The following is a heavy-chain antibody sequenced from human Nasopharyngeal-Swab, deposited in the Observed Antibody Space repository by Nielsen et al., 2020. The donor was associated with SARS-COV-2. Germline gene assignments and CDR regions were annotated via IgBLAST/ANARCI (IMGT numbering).Heavy chain of an antibody. V-gene: IGHV3-30*03. Sequence: GESLKISCAASGFTFSSYGMHWVRQAPGKGLEWVAVISYDGSNKYYADSVKGRFTISRDNAKNSLYLQMNSLRAEDTAVYYCARSLYYYHDSSGYSLWGQGTLVTVSS. CDR3: ARSLYYYHDSSGYSL. D-gene: IGHD3-22*01. CDR2: ISYDGSNK. CDR1: GFTFSSYG. J-gene: IGHJ4*02.